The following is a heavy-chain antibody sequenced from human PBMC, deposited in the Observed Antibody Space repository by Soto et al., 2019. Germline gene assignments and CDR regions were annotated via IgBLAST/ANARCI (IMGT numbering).Heavy chain of an antibody. Sequence: GGSLRLSCAASGFTFSTYAMSWVRQAAGKGLEWVSAISASGGTTYYADSVKGRFTVSRDNSENTLYLQMNSLRAEDTAVYYCAKDLDGYCSSTSCYAGLDYWGLGTLVTVSS. CDR2: ISASGGTT. CDR1: GFTFSTYA. CDR3: AKDLDGYCSSTSCYAGLDY. D-gene: IGHD2-2*03. V-gene: IGHV3-23*01. J-gene: IGHJ4*02.